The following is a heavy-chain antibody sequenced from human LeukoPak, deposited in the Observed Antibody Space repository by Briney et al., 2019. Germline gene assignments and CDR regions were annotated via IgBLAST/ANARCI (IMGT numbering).Heavy chain of an antibody. D-gene: IGHD5-18*01. V-gene: IGHV3-21*01. CDR2: ISSSSSYI. J-gene: IGHJ4*02. CDR3: ARDEYSYGSTPHDY. CDR1: GFTFSSYS. Sequence: GGSLRLSCAASGFTFSSYSMNWVRQAPGKGLEWVSSISSSSSYIYYADSVKGRFTISRDNAKNSLCLQMNSLRAEDTAVYYCARDEYSYGSTPHDYWGQGTLVTVSS.